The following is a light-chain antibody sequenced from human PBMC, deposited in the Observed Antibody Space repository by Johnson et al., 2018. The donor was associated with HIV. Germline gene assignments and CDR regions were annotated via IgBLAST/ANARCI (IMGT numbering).Light chain of an antibody. V-gene: IGLV1-51*01. Sequence: QSILTQPPSVSAAPGQKVTISCSGSSSNIENNYVSWYQQLPGTAPKLLIYDSNKRPSGIPDRFSGSKSGTSATLGITGLQTGDEADYYCGTWDSSLRVGVFGTGTKVTVL. J-gene: IGLJ1*01. CDR1: SSNIENNY. CDR3: GTWDSSLRVGV. CDR2: DSN.